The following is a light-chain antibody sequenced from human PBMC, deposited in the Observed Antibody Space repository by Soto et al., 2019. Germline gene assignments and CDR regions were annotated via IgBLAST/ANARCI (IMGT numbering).Light chain of an antibody. J-gene: IGLJ2*01. V-gene: IGLV2-14*01. CDR1: SSDVGGYNY. CDR3: SSYTSSSTPLVV. Sequence: QSALTQPASVSGSPGQSITISCTGTSSDVGGYNYVSWYQQHPGKAPKLMIYEVSNRPSGVSNRFSGSKSVNTASLTISGLQAEDEADDYCSSYTSSSTPLVVFGGGTKLTVL. CDR2: EVS.